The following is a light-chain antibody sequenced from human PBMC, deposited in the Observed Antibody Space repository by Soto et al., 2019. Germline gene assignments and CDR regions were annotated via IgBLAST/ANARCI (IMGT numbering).Light chain of an antibody. CDR2: SNN. V-gene: IGLV1-44*01. CDR3: AAWDDSLKGYV. CDR1: SSNIGSNT. J-gene: IGLJ1*01. Sequence: QSVLPQPPSASGTPGQRVTISCSGSSSNIGSNTVNWYQQLPGTAPKLLIYSNNQRPSGVPDRFSGSKSGTSASLAISGLQSEDEADYYCAAWDDSLKGYVFVTGTKLTVL.